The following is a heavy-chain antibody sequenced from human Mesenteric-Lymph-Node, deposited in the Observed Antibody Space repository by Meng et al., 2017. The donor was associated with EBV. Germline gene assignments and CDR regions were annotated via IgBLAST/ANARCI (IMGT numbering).Heavy chain of an antibody. J-gene: IGHJ4*02. CDR2: INHSGST. D-gene: IGHD2-21*01. V-gene: IGHV4-34*01. CDR3: ARAFCGGDCSHFDY. Sequence: WAVGWLKTPETPSQTCGDYCGSFSGYYWRWCRQPPGKGLEWIGEINHSGSTNYNPSLTSRVTISVDTSKNHFSLKLTSVTAADTAVYYCARAFCGGDCSHFDYWGQGTLVTVSS. CDR1: CGSFSGYY.